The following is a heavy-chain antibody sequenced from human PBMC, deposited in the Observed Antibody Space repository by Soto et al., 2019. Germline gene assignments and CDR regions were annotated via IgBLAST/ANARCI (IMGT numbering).Heavy chain of an antibody. CDR1: GFTFTNYW. Sequence: VQLVQSGGGWVQPGGSLRLSCVASGFTFTNYWVSWVRQTPGQGLEFVANISPDGSLINYVDSVKGRFTISRDNARNSMYLQMNSLRAEDTALYYCARDPAFSSFECWGQGTLVSVSS. J-gene: IGHJ4*02. D-gene: IGHD3-3*02. CDR3: ARDPAFSSFEC. V-gene: IGHV3-7*01. CDR2: ISPDGSLI.